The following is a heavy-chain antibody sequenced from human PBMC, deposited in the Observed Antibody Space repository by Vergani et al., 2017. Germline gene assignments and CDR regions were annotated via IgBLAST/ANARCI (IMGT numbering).Heavy chain of an antibody. CDR3: SRGQTGYSRDCSTYFFYMDV. D-gene: IGHD3-3*01. Sequence: QVQLQESGPGLVKPSQTLSLTCTLSGDAISRDTYSWNWVRQPPGKPLEWIGSVYYSATTYYTPSLGGRVTMSIDKSNNHFSLPLTSVTAADSAFYFCSRGQTGYSRDCSTYFFYMDVWGKGTTVTVSS. J-gene: IGHJ6*03. V-gene: IGHV4-30-4*07. CDR1: GDAISRDTYS. CDR2: VYYSATT.